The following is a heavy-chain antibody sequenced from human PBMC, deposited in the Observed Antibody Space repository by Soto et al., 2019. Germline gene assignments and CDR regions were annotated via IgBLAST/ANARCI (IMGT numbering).Heavy chain of an antibody. D-gene: IGHD5-12*01. CDR2: INPNTGDT. V-gene: IGHV1-2*04. J-gene: IGHJ6*02. CDR3: ARDLFTGYSGYGYYYYGMDV. Sequence: QVQLVQSGAEVKKPGASVNVSCKVSGYTFTDYYINWVRQAPGQGLEWMGWINPNTGDTTYAHKFQGWVTMTRDTSISTAYIELKRLRSDDTATYYCARDLFTGYSGYGYYYYGMDVWGQGTAVTVSS. CDR1: GYTFTDYY.